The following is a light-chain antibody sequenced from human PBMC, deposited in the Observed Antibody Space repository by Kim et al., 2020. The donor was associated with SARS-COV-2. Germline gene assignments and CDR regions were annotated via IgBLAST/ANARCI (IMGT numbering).Light chain of an antibody. CDR3: QTWDRRTVV. CDR2: QDN. V-gene: IGLV3-1*01. J-gene: IGLJ3*02. Sequence: SYELTQPPSVSVSPGQTASISCSGDKLGDKFACWYQQKPGQSPVLVVYQDNKRPSGIPARFSGSSSGNTATLTIRGTQAMDEADYYCQTWDRRTVVFGGG. CDR1: KLGDKF.